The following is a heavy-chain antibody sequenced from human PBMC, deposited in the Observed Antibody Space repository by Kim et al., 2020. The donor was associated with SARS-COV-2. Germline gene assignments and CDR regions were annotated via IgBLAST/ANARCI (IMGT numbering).Heavy chain of an antibody. CDR3: ARQTIMAPARAFDI. J-gene: IGHJ3*02. D-gene: IGHD6-25*01. CDR2: IYPDDSDT. CDR1: GYDFNSHW. V-gene: IGHV5-51*01. Sequence: GESLKISCKGSGYDFNSHWIGWVRQMPGKGLEWMGLIYPDDSDTRYSPSFQGQVIISAGKSISTAYLQWSSLKASDTAMYYCARQTIMAPARAFDIWGQGTMVTVSS.